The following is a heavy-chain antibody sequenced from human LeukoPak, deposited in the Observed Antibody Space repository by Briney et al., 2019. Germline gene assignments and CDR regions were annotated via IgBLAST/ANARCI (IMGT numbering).Heavy chain of an antibody. D-gene: IGHD1-26*01. Sequence: GASVKVTCKATGYTFPHSHTHRFRQAPGQGLEWMGWINPNSGGTNYAQKFQGRVTMTSDTSISTAYMELSRLRSDDTAVYYCARARAGWELNASHPWAQRTTVTVSS. CDR3: ARARAGWELNASHP. CDR2: INPNSGGT. CDR1: GYTFPHSH. V-gene: IGHV1-2*02. J-gene: IGHJ3*01.